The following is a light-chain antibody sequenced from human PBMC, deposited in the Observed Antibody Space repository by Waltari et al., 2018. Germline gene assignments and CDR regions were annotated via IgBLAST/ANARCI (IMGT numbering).Light chain of an antibody. CDR2: GAS. CDR1: PSVSRT. J-gene: IGKJ1*01. Sequence: EIVLTQSPGTLSLSPGERATLSCWASPSVSRTLSWYQQKPGQAPKLLIYGASIRATGIPDRFTGSGSGTDFSLTISSLEPEDFAGYCCQHYVRLPGTFGQGTKVEIK. CDR3: QHYVRLPGT. V-gene: IGKV3-20*01.